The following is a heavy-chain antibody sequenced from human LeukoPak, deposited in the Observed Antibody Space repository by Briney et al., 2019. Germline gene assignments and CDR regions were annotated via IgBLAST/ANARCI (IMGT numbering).Heavy chain of an antibody. V-gene: IGHV1-69*13. Sequence: SVKVSCKASGGTFSSYAISWVRQAPGQGLEWMGGIIPIFGTANYAQKFQGRVTITADESTSTAYMELSSLRSEDTAVYYCARAETHFDWLYAFDIWGQGTMVTVS. CDR1: GGTFSSYA. CDR3: ARAETHFDWLYAFDI. J-gene: IGHJ3*02. D-gene: IGHD3-9*01. CDR2: IIPIFGTA.